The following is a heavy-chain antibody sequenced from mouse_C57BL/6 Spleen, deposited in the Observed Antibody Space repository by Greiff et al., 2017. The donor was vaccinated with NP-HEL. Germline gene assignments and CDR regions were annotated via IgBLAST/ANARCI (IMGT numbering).Heavy chain of an antibody. CDR3: ERWPSYDYDDGSYFDY. V-gene: IGHV1-18*01. J-gene: IGHJ2*01. Sequence: EVQLQQSGPELVKPGASVKIPCKASGYTFTDYNMDWVKQSHGKSLEWIGDINPNNGGTIYNQKFKGKATLTVDKSSSTAYMELRSLTSEDTAVYYCERWPSYDYDDGSYFDYWGQGTTLTVSS. D-gene: IGHD2-4*01. CDR1: GYTFTDYN. CDR2: INPNNGGT.